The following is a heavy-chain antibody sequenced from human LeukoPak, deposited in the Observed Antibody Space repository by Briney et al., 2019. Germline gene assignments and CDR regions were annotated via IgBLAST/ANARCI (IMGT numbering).Heavy chain of an antibody. CDR1: GFTVRSNY. CDR3: TTVGCTTTSCYADY. V-gene: IGHV3-53*01. J-gene: IGHJ4*02. D-gene: IGHD2-2*01. CDR2: IYSGGST. Sequence: GGSLRLFCAASGFTVRSNYMSWVRQAPGKGLEGVSVIYSGGSTYYADSVKGRFTISRDNSKNTLYLQMNSLKTEDTAVYYCTTVGCTTTSCYADYWGQGTLVTVSS.